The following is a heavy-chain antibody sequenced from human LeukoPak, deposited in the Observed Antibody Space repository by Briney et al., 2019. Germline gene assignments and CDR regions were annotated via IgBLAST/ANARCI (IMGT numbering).Heavy chain of an antibody. CDR1: GFTFSSYS. Sequence: NAGGSLRLSCAASGFTFSSYSMNWVRQAPGKGLEWVSSISSSSYIYYADSVKGRFTISRDNAKNSLYLQMNSLRAEDTAVYYCAREEDSYYDSSGYSPFDYWGQGTLVTVSP. V-gene: IGHV3-21*01. CDR2: ISSSSYI. D-gene: IGHD3-22*01. CDR3: AREEDSYYDSSGYSPFDY. J-gene: IGHJ4*02.